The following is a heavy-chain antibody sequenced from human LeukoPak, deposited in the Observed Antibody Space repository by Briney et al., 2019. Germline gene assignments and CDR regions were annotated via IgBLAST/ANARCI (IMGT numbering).Heavy chain of an antibody. J-gene: IGHJ4*02. CDR2: ITSSSSYI. Sequence: GGFLRLSCAASGFTFSSYSMNWVRQAPGKGLEWVSSITSSSSYIYYADSVKGRFTISRDNAKNSLYLQMNSLRAEDTAVYYCARDSSILARYYFDYWGQGTLVTVSS. D-gene: IGHD2-15*01. V-gene: IGHV3-21*06. CDR3: ARDSSILARYYFDY. CDR1: GFTFSSYS.